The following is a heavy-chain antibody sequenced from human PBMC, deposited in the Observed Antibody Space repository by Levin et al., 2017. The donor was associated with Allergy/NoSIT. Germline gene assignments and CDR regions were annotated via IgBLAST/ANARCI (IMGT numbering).Heavy chain of an antibody. D-gene: IGHD6-19*01. Sequence: GESLKISCAASGFTFSSYGMHWVRQAPGKGLEWVAVISYDGSNKYYVDSVKGRFTISRDNSKNTLYLQMNSLRAEDTAVYYCARDQQWLVHGEMGYWGQGTLVTVSS. CDR2: ISYDGSNK. CDR1: GFTFSSYG. J-gene: IGHJ4*02. V-gene: IGHV3-30*03. CDR3: ARDQQWLVHGEMGY.